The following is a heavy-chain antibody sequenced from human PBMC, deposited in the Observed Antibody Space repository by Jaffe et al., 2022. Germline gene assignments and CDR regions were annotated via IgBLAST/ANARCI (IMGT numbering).Heavy chain of an antibody. CDR2: INSDGSST. V-gene: IGHV3-74*01. J-gene: IGHJ4*02. CDR3: ARETAVYDFWSGYYGILMGDY. CDR1: GFTFSSYW. Sequence: EVQLVESGGGLVQPGGSLRLSCAASGFTFSSYWMHWVRQAPGKGLVWVSRINSDGSSTSYADSVKGRFTISRDNAKNTLYLQMNSLRAEDTAVYYCARETAVYDFWSGYYGILMGDYWGQGTLVTVSS. D-gene: IGHD3-3*01.